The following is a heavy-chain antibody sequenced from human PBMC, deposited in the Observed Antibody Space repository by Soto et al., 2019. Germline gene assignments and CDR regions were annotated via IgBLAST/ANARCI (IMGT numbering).Heavy chain of an antibody. J-gene: IGHJ4*02. CDR3: ARGGDWQFDY. Sequence: QVQLQESGPGLVKPSGTLSLTCAVSGASISSDKWWSWVRQPPGKGLEWIGEIHHSGRTNYNPSLKSRVTILEEKSKNQVSLELSSMTAADTAVYYCARGGDWQFDYWGQGTLVTVSS. CDR1: GASISSDKW. CDR2: IHHSGRT. V-gene: IGHV4-4*02. D-gene: IGHD2-21*02.